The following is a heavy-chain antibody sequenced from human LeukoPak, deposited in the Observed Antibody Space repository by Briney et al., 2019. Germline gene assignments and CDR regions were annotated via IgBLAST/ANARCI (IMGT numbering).Heavy chain of an antibody. J-gene: IGHJ4*02. CDR2: ISGSGGST. CDR3: AQDRRVAVAGEIEY. CDR1: GFTFSSYA. Sequence: PGGSLRLSCAASGFTFSSYAMSWVRQAPGKGLEWVSAISGSGGSTYYADSVKGRFTISRDNSKNTLYLQMNSLRAEDTAVYYCAQDRRVAVAGEIEYWGQGPLVTVSS. D-gene: IGHD6-19*01. V-gene: IGHV3-23*01.